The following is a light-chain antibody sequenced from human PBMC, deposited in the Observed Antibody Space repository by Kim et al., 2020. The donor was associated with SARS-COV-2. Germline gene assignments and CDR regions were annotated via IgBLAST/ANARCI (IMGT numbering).Light chain of an antibody. CDR2: VTS. Sequence: SASIGDSVTMTCRASQNVNIYLNWYHQRPGKAPKLLIYVTSTLQSGVPSRFSAAGSGTDFTLTITSLQPEDFGTYYCQQTYSSPRTFGQGTKLEI. V-gene: IGKV1-39*01. J-gene: IGKJ2*01. CDR1: QNVNIY. CDR3: QQTYSSPRT.